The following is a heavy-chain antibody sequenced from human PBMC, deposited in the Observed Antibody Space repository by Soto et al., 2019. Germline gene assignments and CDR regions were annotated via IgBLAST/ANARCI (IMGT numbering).Heavy chain of an antibody. CDR1: GLPFSNYV. CDR3: VKGGTTTIGTPTRGLDP. D-gene: IGHD3-16*01. Sequence: PGGSLRLSCVVSGLPFSNYVMSWVRQAPGKGLEWVSSITESGDGAHFADSVKGRFIISRDNSKNALFLQMNTLRAEDTAVYYCVKGGTTTIGTPTRGLDPWGQGTLVTVSS. J-gene: IGHJ5*02. V-gene: IGHV3-23*01. CDR2: ITESGDGA.